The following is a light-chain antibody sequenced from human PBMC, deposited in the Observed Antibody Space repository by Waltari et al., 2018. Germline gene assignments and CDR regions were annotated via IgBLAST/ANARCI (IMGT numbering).Light chain of an antibody. CDR3: QQYNNWPLT. Sequence: EIVMTQSPDTLSVSPGERVTLSCRASQSISSTLAWHQQNPGQAPSLLIYHASTRATGIPARFSGSGSGTEFTLTISSLQSEDFAVYYCQQYNNWPLTFGGGTKVEIK. CDR2: HAS. CDR1: QSISST. V-gene: IGKV3-15*01. J-gene: IGKJ4*01.